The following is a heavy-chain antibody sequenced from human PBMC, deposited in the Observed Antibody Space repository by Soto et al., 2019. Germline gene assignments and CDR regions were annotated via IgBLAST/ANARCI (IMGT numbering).Heavy chain of an antibody. J-gene: IGHJ3*02. CDR1: GFTFSDYW. V-gene: IGHV3-7*01. CDR2: IKQDGNEK. D-gene: IGHD6-19*01. CDR3: ARGLGSSGWYSRWDAFDI. Sequence: EVPLVESGGGLVQPGGSLRLSCAVSGFTFSDYWMSWVRQAPGKGLEWVANIKQDGNEKYYVDSVKGRFTISRDNANISVYLQMNSLRAEDMAVYYCARGLGSSGWYSRWDAFDIWGQGTMVTVSS.